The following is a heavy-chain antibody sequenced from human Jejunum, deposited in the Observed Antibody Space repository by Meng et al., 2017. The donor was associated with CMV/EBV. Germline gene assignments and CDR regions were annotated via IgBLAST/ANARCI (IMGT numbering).Heavy chain of an antibody. D-gene: IGHD6-13*01. Sequence: VPCYSIISGYYWGWLRQAPGRGLEWIGNVYHSGATYYNPSLKSRVTMSVDTSKNQFSLKLDSVTAADTAVYFCARARSTTWYQDYWGQGTQVTVSS. CDR1: CYSIISGYY. CDR2: VYHSGAT. CDR3: ARARSTTWYQDY. J-gene: IGHJ4*02. V-gene: IGHV4-38-2*02.